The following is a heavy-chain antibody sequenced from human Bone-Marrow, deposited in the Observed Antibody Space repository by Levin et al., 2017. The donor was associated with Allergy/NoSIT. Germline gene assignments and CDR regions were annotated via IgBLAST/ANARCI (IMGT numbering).Heavy chain of an antibody. CDR3: AGSRITIFGVEPYYYYGMDV. CDR2: IIPIFGTA. Sequence: ASVKVSCKASGGTFSSYAISWVRQAPGQGLEWMGGIIPIFGTANYAQKFQGRVTITADESTSTAYMELSSLRSEDTAVYYCAGSRITIFGVEPYYYYGMDVWGQGTTVTVSS. V-gene: IGHV1-69*13. CDR1: GGTFSSYA. D-gene: IGHD3-3*01. J-gene: IGHJ6*02.